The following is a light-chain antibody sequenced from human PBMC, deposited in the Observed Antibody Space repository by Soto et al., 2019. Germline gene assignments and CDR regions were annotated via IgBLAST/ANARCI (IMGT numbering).Light chain of an antibody. J-gene: IGLJ1*01. CDR2: GNN. CDR3: QSYDSSLSHV. CDR1: SSNIGAGYD. Sequence: QAVVTQPPSVSGAPGQRVTISCTGSSSNIGAGYDVHWYQQLPGTAPKLLIYGNNNRPSGIPDRFSGSKSGTSASLAIAGLQAEDEADYYCQSYDSSLSHVFGTGTKLTVL. V-gene: IGLV1-40*01.